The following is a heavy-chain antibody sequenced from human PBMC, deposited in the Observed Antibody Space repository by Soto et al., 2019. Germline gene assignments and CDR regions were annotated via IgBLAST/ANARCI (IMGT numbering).Heavy chain of an antibody. CDR1: GFALTYYN. V-gene: IGHV3-48*01. CDR3: VRDSAYSFDY. CDR2: LSSSSGAT. D-gene: IGHD2-21*01. J-gene: IGHJ4*02. Sequence: ESGGGLVQPGGSLRLSCAASGFALTYYNMKWVRQAPGKGLEWISDLSSSSGATYYADSVKGRFTISRDTAKNSLYLQMSSLRADDTAIYYCVRDSAYSFDYWGQGTLVTVSS.